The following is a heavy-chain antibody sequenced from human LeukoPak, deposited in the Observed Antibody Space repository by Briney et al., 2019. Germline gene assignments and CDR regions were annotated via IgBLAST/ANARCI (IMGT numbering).Heavy chain of an antibody. V-gene: IGHV3-48*03. CDR3: VRGVGVIFFHYYYYMDV. Sequence: GRSLSLSCAAAGFTFSSFEVNWVRQAAGKGLEWVSYISGSGSTIYYADSVKGRFTISRDNAKNSLYLQMNNLRAEDTAVYYCVRGVGVIFFHYYYYMDVWSKGTTVTVSS. D-gene: IGHD3-10*01. CDR2: ISGSGSTI. CDR1: GFTFSSFE. J-gene: IGHJ6*03.